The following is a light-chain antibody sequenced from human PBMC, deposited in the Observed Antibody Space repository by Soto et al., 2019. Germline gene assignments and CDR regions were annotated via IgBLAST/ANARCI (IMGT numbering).Light chain of an antibody. CDR3: QQYGTYPKT. J-gene: IGKJ1*01. V-gene: IGKV3-20*01. CDR2: GAS. Sequence: IAKHYCMSSQTVSSNYLAWCQQRPGQAHRLLIYGASSRATGIPDRFSGSGSGTDFTLTISRLEPEDFTVYSCQQYGTYPKTFGQGSKAEIK. CDR1: QTVSSNY.